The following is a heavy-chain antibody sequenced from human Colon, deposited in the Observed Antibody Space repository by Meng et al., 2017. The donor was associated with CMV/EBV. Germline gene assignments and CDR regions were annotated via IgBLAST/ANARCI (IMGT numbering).Heavy chain of an antibody. D-gene: IGHD6-13*01. CDR3: ASILFAAAAGGWGGY. CDR1: GGSFSGYY. Sequence: QGQLKQWGAGLLKPSETLSPTCAVYGGSFSGYYWSWIRQPPGKGLEWIGEINHSGSTNYNPSLKSRVTISVDTSKNQFSLKLSSVTAADTAVYYCASILFAAAAGGWGGYWGQGTLVTVSS. V-gene: IGHV4-34*01. J-gene: IGHJ4*02. CDR2: INHSGST.